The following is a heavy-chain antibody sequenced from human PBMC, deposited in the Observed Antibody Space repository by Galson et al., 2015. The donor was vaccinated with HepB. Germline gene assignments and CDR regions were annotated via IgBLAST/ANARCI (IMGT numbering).Heavy chain of an antibody. D-gene: IGHD3-10*01. V-gene: IGHV3-74*01. J-gene: IGHJ4*02. CDR3: AREAASGSYRDY. CDR2: INSVGTSS. Sequence: SLRLSCAASGFTFSSYLMHWVRQAPGKGLVWVSRINSVGTSSTYADSVQGRFTISRDNAKNTLYLQVNSLRVEDTAVYYCAREAASGSYRDYWGQGTLVTVSS. CDR1: GFTFSSYL.